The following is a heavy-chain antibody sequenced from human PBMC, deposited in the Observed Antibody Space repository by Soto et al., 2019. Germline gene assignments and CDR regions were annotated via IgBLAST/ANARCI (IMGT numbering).Heavy chain of an antibody. D-gene: IGHD3-3*01. CDR2: IYPSDSDT. CDR1: GYNFAGYW. J-gene: IGHJ4*02. CDR3: ARGGVSTRTFDY. V-gene: IGHV5-51*01. Sequence: GESLKISCKGSGYNFAGYWIAWVRQMPGKGLELMGIIYPSDSDTRYRPSFQGQVTVSADKSISSAYLQWSSLRASDTAMYYCARGGVSTRTFDYWGQGTPVTAPQ.